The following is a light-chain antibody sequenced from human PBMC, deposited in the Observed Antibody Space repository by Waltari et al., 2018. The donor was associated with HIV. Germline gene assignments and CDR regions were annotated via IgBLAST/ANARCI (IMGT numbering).Light chain of an antibody. Sequence: IQMTQSPSSLSASVGARVPITCRASEGISNSSAWYQQQPGKAPKLLLYAVSTLESGVPARFSGSGSGTDYALANSSLHPEDFATYYCQQYYSDPMYTFGQGTKLEIK. J-gene: IGKJ2*01. CDR2: AVS. V-gene: IGKV1-NL1*01. CDR3: QQYYSDPMYT. CDR1: EGISNS.